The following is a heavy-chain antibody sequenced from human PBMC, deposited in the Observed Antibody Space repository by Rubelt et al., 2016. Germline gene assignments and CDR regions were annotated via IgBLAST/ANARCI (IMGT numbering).Heavy chain of an antibody. J-gene: IGHJ2*01. D-gene: IGHD2-21*02. CDR1: GFTFSSYS. CDR2: ISGGGDRT. V-gene: IGHV3-23*01. CDR3: ATGYCGGGCYSSWYFDL. Sequence: GSLRLSCEASGFTFSSYSMLWVRQDPGKGLVWVSAISGGGDRTDYADSAKGRFTISRDNSKNTLYLQMNSLKTEDTAVYYCATGYCGGGCYSSWYFDLWGRGTLVTVSS.